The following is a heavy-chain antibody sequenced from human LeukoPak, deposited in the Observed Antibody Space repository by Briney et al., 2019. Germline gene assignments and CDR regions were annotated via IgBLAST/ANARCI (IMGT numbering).Heavy chain of an antibody. V-gene: IGHV1-18*01. CDR2: ISAYNGNT. Sequence: GASVKVSCKASGYTFTSYGISWVRQAPGQGLEWMGWISAYNGNTNYAQKLQGRVTMTTDTSTSTVYMELSSLRSEDTAVYYCARDRIAVATPYFDYWGQGTLVTVSS. CDR3: ARDRIAVATPYFDY. CDR1: GYTFTSYG. D-gene: IGHD6-19*01. J-gene: IGHJ4*02.